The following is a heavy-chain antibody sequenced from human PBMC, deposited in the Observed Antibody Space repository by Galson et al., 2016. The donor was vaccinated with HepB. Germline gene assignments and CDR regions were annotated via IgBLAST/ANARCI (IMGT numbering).Heavy chain of an antibody. CDR1: GYTFTTSG. CDR3: FRITGAVDY. D-gene: IGHD1-20*01. Sequence: SVKVSCKASGYTFTTSGISWVRQAPGQGLEWMGWISAHNGKTNSAQKLRDRVAMTTDTTTSTAYMELRSLRSDDTAVYYCFRITGAVDYWGQGTLVTVSS. CDR2: ISAHNGKT. V-gene: IGHV1-18*01. J-gene: IGHJ4*02.